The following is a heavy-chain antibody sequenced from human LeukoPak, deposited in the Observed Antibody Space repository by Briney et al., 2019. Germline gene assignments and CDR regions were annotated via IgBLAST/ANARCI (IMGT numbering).Heavy chain of an antibody. CDR3: ARAESSSWYPDY. CDR2: IYTSGST. J-gene: IGHJ4*02. D-gene: IGHD6-13*01. V-gene: IGHV4-61*02. Sequence: SETLSLTCTVSGGSISSSSYSWSWIRQPAGKGLGWIGRIYTSGSTNYNPSLKSRVTMSVDTSKNQFSLKLSSVTAADTAVYYCARAESSSWYPDYWGQGTLVTVSS. CDR1: GGSISSSSYS.